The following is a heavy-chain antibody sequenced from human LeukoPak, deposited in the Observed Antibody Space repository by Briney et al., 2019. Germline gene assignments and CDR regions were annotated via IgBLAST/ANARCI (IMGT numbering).Heavy chain of an antibody. Sequence: PSETLSLTCAVYGGSFSGYYWSWIRQPPGKGLEWIGEINHSGSTNYNPSFKSRVTISVDTSKNQFSLKLSSVTAADTAVYYCARGGGAAAGLRIDYWGQGTLVTVSS. CDR2: INHSGST. D-gene: IGHD6-13*01. J-gene: IGHJ4*02. V-gene: IGHV4-34*01. CDR3: ARGGGAAAGLRIDY. CDR1: GGSFSGYY.